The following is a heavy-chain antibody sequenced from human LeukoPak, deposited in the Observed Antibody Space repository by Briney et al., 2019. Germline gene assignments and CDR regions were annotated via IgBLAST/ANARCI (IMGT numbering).Heavy chain of an antibody. CDR1: GFTFSVYA. V-gene: IGHV3-23*01. CDR2: IGGSGSPT. J-gene: IGHJ4*02. Sequence: HPGGSLRLSCAASGFTFSVYAMRWVRQAPGKGLEWVSSIGGSGSPTFYADSVKGRFTISRDNSKNTLYLQMNSLRAEDTAVYYCAKYLPMGGMVRGVIPFDYWGQGTLVTVSS. D-gene: IGHD3-10*01. CDR3: AKYLPMGGMVRGVIPFDY.